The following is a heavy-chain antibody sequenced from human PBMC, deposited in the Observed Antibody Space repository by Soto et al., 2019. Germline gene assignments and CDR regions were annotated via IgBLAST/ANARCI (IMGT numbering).Heavy chain of an antibody. CDR3: LYPYGSVFDY. CDR2: ISGSGVIT. D-gene: IGHD3-10*01. Sequence: PGGSLGLSCAASGFTFSGYAMSWFRQSPGKGLEWCAAISGSGVITYYADSVKGRFTISRDSSKNTLYLQVNSLRAENTAVYYCLYPYGSVFDYWGKGTLVTVS. V-gene: IGHV3-23*01. J-gene: IGHJ4*02. CDR1: GFTFSGYA.